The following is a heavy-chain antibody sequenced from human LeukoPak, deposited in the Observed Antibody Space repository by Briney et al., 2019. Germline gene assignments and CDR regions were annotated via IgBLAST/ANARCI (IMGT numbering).Heavy chain of an antibody. CDR2: IYPGDSDT. D-gene: IGHD3-10*01. CDR3: ARGTMVRGVIITSPSNCWFDP. CDR1: GYSFTSYW. J-gene: IGHJ5*02. Sequence: GESLKISCKGSGYSFTSYWIGWVRQMPGKGLEWMGIIYPGDSDTRYSPSFQGQVTISADKSISTAYLQWSSLKASDTAMYYCARGTMVRGVIITSPSNCWFDPWGQGTLVTVFS. V-gene: IGHV5-51*01.